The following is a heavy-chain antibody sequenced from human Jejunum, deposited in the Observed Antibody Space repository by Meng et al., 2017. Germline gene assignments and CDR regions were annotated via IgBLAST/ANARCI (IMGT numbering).Heavy chain of an antibody. CDR3: ARYLWSRGLFDS. V-gene: IGHV4-34*01. J-gene: IGHJ5*01. D-gene: IGHD2-21*01. CDR2: IHQTGST. CDR1: SGSFTGYY. Sequence: QGHLQQGGAGLVKPPETLSLTCTFYSGSFTGYYWGWVRQSPGKGLEWIGEIHQTGSTNYSPSLQSRVTISIDTSKNEFSLELRSVTAADTAVYYCARYLWSRGLFDSWGQGTLVTVSS.